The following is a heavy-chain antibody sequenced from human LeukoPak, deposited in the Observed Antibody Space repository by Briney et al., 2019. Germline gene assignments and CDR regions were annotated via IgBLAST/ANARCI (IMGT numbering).Heavy chain of an antibody. J-gene: IGHJ4*02. D-gene: IGHD2-15*01. Sequence: ASVTVSCKASGYTFTGYYMHWVRQAPGQGLEWMGWINPNSGGTNYAQKFQGWVTMTRDTSISTAYMELSRLRSDDTAVYYCARSYCSGGSCYPDYWGQGTLVTVSS. CDR1: GYTFTGYY. CDR2: INPNSGGT. CDR3: ARSYCSGGSCYPDY. V-gene: IGHV1-2*04.